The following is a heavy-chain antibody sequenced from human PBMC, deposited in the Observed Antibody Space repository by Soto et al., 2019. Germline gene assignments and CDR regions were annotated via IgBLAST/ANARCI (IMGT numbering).Heavy chain of an antibody. D-gene: IGHD5-18*01. J-gene: IGHJ6*02. V-gene: IGHV3-30-3*01. Sequence: GGSLRLSCAASGFTFSSYAMNWVRQAPGKGLEWVALISYDGSNKYYADSVKGRFTISRDSSKNTLYLQMNSLRAADTAVYYCARESRRGYSYGITRGHGMDVWGQGTTVTVSS. CDR3: ARESRRGYSYGITRGHGMDV. CDR2: ISYDGSNK. CDR1: GFTFSSYA.